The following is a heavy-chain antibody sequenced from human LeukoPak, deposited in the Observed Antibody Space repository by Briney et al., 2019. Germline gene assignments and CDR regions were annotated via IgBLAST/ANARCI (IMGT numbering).Heavy chain of an antibody. CDR3: AKSVASDAY. J-gene: IGHJ4*02. Sequence: PGRSLRLSCAASGFTFNSYGMHWVRQAPGKGLEWVAVISYNGRNKYYADFVKGRFTISRDNSKNTLSLQMNGLIPEDTAVYYCAKSVASDAYWGQGTLVTVSS. V-gene: IGHV3-30*18. D-gene: IGHD5-12*01. CDR2: ISYNGRNK. CDR1: GFTFNSYG.